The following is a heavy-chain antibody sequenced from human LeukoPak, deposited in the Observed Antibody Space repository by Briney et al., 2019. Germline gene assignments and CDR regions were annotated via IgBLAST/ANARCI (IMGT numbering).Heavy chain of an antibody. D-gene: IGHD2-15*01. Sequence: GASVKVSCKASGYTFTGYYMHWVRQAPGQGLEWMGWINPNSGNTGYAQKFQGRVTITRNTSISTAYMELSSLRSEDTAVYYCARGQMGGAYYMDVWGKGTTVTVSS. CDR1: GYTFTGYY. V-gene: IGHV1-8*03. CDR2: INPNSGNT. CDR3: ARGQMGGAYYMDV. J-gene: IGHJ6*03.